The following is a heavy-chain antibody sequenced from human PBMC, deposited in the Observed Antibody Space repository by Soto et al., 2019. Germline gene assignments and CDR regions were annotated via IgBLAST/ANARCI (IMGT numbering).Heavy chain of an antibody. J-gene: IGHJ5*02. CDR3: AKIAADGYNLGS. D-gene: IGHD5-12*01. V-gene: IGHV1-18*01. CDR1: GYTFTSSS. Sequence: QVQLEPSGAEVKTPGASVKVSCKASGYTFTSSSISWVRQAPGQGLEWMGWISAYNGQIKYAQKFQGRVTMTTDTSTSTAFMELRSLRPDDTAVYYCAKIAADGYNLGSWGQGTRVTVPS. CDR2: ISAYNGQI.